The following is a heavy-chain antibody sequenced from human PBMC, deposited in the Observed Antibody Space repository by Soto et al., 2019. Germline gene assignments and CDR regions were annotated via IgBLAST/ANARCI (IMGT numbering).Heavy chain of an antibody. Sequence: QVQLVQSGAEVKKPGSSVKVSCKASGGTFSSYTISWVRQAPGQGLEWMGRIIPILDITNYAQKFQGRVTITADKSTSTAYMELSSLRSEDTAVYYCARDQGGSGRNMDVWGKGTTVTVSS. CDR1: GGTFSSYT. J-gene: IGHJ6*03. CDR3: ARDQGGSGRNMDV. D-gene: IGHD3-10*01. CDR2: IIPILDIT. V-gene: IGHV1-69*08.